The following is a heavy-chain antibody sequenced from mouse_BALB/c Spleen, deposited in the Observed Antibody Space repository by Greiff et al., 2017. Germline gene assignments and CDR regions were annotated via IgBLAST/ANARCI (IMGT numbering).Heavy chain of an antibody. D-gene: IGHD1-1*01. CDR2: ISYDGSN. V-gene: IGHV3-6*02. J-gene: IGHJ4*01. CDR1: GYSITSGYY. Sequence: EVQLQQSGPGLVKPSQSLSLTCSVTGYSITSGYYWNWIRQFPGNKLEWMGYISYDGSNNYNPSLKNRISITRDTSKNQFFLKLNSVTTEDTATYYCANFITTVVRAMDYWGQGTSVTVSS. CDR3: ANFITTVVRAMDY.